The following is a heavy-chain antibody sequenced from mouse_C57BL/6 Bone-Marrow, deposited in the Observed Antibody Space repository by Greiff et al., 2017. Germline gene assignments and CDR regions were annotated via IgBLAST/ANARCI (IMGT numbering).Heavy chain of an antibody. D-gene: IGHD2-4*01. V-gene: IGHV2-9-1*01. CDR2: IWTGGGT. Sequence: QVQLKESGPGLVAPSPSLSITCTVSGFSLTSYAISWVRQPPGKGLEWLGVIWTGGGTNYNSARKSRLSISKDNSKSHVFLKMSSLQTDDTARYYCARTIYYDYDGGFAYWGQGTLVTVSA. CDR3: ARTIYYDYDGGFAY. CDR1: GFSLTSYA. J-gene: IGHJ3*01.